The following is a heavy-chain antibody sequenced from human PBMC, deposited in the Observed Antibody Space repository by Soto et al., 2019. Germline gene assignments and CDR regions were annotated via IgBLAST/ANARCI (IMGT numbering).Heavy chain of an antibody. D-gene: IGHD1-26*01. Sequence: EVQVVESGGGLVKPGGSLRLSCVFSGFTFSTYTMNWVRQAPGKGLEWVSSINGRSNYVYYADSVKGRFTISRDNAKNALYLQMNRLRAEDTAIYYCAREDGVVGSSSAFDHWGLGTLVTVSS. CDR1: GFTFSTYT. CDR2: INGRSNYV. CDR3: AREDGVVGSSSAFDH. J-gene: IGHJ4*02. V-gene: IGHV3-21*01.